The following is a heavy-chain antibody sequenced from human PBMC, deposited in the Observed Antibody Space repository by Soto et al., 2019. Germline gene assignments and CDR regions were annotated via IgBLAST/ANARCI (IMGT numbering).Heavy chain of an antibody. V-gene: IGHV3-73*01. Sequence: GGSLILSCAASGFTFSGSAMHWVRQASGKGLEWVGRIRSKANNYATTYAASVKGRFTLSRDDSKNSAYLQMNSLKTEDTAVYYCSRRDRSGGSDYSDYCGQGSLVTVSS. CDR3: SRRDRSGGSDYSDY. CDR1: GFTFSGSA. J-gene: IGHJ4*02. CDR2: IRSKANNYAT. D-gene: IGHD2-15*01.